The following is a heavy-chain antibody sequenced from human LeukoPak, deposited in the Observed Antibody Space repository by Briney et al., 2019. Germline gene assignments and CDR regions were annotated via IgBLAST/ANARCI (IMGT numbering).Heavy chain of an antibody. V-gene: IGHV1-69*13. CDR1: GGTFSSYA. CDR2: IIPIFGTA. Sequence: GASVKVSCKASGGTFSSYAISWVRQAPGQGLEWMGGIIPIFGTANYAQKFQGRVTITADESTSTAYVELSSLRSEDTAVYYCARDRSGNPDYYDAGAWYFDLWGRGTLVTVSS. D-gene: IGHD3-22*01. CDR3: ARDRSGNPDYYDAGAWYFDL. J-gene: IGHJ2*01.